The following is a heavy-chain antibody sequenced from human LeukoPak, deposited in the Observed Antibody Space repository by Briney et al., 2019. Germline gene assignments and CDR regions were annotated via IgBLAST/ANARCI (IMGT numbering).Heavy chain of an antibody. Sequence: GGSLRLSCAASGFTFRDYTMHWVRQAPGKGLEWVSSISSSGSYIYYADSMKGRFTISRDNAKSSLYLQMNSLRAEDTAVYYCARGLLVSSWPAEYFQHWGQGTLVTVSS. CDR2: ISSSGSYI. V-gene: IGHV3-21*01. D-gene: IGHD6-13*01. CDR3: ARGLLVSSWPAEYFQH. J-gene: IGHJ1*01. CDR1: GFTFRDYT.